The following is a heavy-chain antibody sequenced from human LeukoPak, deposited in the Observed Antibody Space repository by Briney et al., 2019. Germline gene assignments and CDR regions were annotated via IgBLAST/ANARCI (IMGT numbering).Heavy chain of an antibody. V-gene: IGHV3-48*02. Sequence: GGSLRLSCAASGFTFSSCAMNWVRQAPGRGLEWVSYISSSSTTIYYADSVKGRFTISRDNAKNSLYLQMNSLRDEDTAVYYCARSLPIAAPAGDIWGQGTMVTVSS. J-gene: IGHJ3*02. CDR3: ARSLPIAAPAGDI. D-gene: IGHD6-13*01. CDR1: GFTFSSCA. CDR2: ISSSSTTI.